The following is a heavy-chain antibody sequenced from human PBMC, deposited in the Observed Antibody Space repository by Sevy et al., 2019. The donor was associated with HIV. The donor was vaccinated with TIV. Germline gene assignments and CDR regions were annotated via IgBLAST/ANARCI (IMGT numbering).Heavy chain of an antibody. Sequence: ASVKVSCKASGGTFSSYAISWVRQAPGQGLEWMGGIIPIFGTANYAQKFQGRVTITADESTSTAYMELSSLRSEDTAVYYCASARPRYCDYADWGQGTLVTVSS. D-gene: IGHD4-17*01. CDR3: ASARPRYCDYAD. J-gene: IGHJ4*02. CDR1: GGTFSSYA. V-gene: IGHV1-69*13. CDR2: IIPIFGTA.